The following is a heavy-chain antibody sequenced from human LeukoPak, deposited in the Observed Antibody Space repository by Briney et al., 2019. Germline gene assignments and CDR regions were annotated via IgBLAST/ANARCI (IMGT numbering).Heavy chain of an antibody. CDR1: GFTFSSYA. Sequence: GGSLRLSCAASGFTFSSYAMHWVRQAPGKGLEWVAVISYDGSNKYYADSVKGRFTISRDNSKNTLYLQMNSLRAEDTAVYYCARSYSSSSHAFDIWGQGTMVTVSS. CDR3: ARSYSSSSHAFDI. CDR2: ISYDGSNK. V-gene: IGHV3-30-3*01. J-gene: IGHJ3*02. D-gene: IGHD6-13*01.